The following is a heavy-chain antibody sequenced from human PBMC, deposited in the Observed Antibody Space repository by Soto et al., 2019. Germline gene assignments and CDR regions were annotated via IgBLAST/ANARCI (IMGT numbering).Heavy chain of an antibody. D-gene: IGHD1-1*01. CDR1: GASISGFY. V-gene: IGHV4-4*07. CDR2: IYATGTT. Sequence: LSLTCTVSGASISGFYWSWIRKSAGKGLGWIGRIYATGTTDYNPSLKSRVMMSVDTSKKQFSLKLRSVTAADTAVYYCVRDGTKTLRDWFDPWGQGISVTVSS. J-gene: IGHJ5*02. CDR3: VRDGTKTLRDWFDP.